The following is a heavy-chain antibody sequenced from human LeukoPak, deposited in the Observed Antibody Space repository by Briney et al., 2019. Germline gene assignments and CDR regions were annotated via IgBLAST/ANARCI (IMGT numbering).Heavy chain of an antibody. D-gene: IGHD3-10*01. J-gene: IGHJ6*03. CDR1: GYTFTSYD. CDR2: MNPNSGNT. CDR3: ARGRVRVGEYSDYYYYMDV. Sequence: ASVKVSCKASGYTFTSYDINWVRQATGQGLEWMGWMNPNSGNTGYAQKFQGRVTMTRNTSISTAYMELSSLRSEDTAVYYCARGRVRVGEYSDYYYYMDVWGKGTTVAVSS. V-gene: IGHV1-8*01.